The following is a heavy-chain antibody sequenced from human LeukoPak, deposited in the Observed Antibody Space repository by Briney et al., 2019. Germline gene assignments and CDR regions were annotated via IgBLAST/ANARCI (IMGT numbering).Heavy chain of an antibody. D-gene: IGHD3-9*01. CDR2: ISPSSGGT. CDR3: ARAQILIGYDY. CDR1: GYTFSGYY. Sequence: ASVKVSCKASGYTFSGYYIHWVRQAPGQGLEWMGWISPSSGGTNYAQKFQGRVIMTRDTSIGTAYMELSRLRSDDTAVYYCARAQILIGYDYWGKGTLVTVSS. V-gene: IGHV1-2*02. J-gene: IGHJ4*02.